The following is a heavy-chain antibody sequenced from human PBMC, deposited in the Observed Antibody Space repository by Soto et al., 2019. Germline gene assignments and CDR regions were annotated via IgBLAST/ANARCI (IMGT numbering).Heavy chain of an antibody. CDR2: ISPGGDIR. V-gene: IGHV3-11*01. CDR1: GFIFTNFY. J-gene: IGHJ4*02. CDR3: TRDPRITDF. Sequence: PGGSLRLSCAASGFIFTNFYMTWIRQAPGKGLELVSYISPGGDIRNYVDSVKGRFTISRDNTNRLVYLHMNSLRAEDTAVYYCTRDPRITDFWGQGTLVTVSS. D-gene: IGHD3-16*01.